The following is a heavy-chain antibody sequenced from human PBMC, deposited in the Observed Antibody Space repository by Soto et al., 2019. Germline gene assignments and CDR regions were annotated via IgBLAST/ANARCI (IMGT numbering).Heavy chain of an antibody. D-gene: IGHD3-3*01. V-gene: IGHV4-30-2*01. CDR1: GASITYGAYS. J-gene: IGHJ4*02. Sequence: QLQLHMSGSGLVKPSQTLSLTCTVSGASITYGAYSWSWIRQTPGKGLEWIGYINHLETTFYTPSYDSRLTLSLDRNKNQSSLNLQSMAAADRAVYFCARGSGFDSVDYRGQGILLTVSS. CDR3: ARGSGFDSVDY. CDR2: INHLETT.